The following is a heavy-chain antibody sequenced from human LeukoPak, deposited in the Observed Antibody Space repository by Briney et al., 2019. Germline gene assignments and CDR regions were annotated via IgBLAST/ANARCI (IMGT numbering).Heavy chain of an antibody. CDR1: GGPISSYY. CDR2: IYYSGST. D-gene: IGHD5-18*01. Sequence: TSETLSLTCAVSGGPISSYYWSWIRQPPGKGLEWIGYIYYSGSTNYNPSLKSRVTISLDTSKNQFSLKVSSVTAADTAVYYCARGAAMVDYWGQGTLVTVSS. J-gene: IGHJ4*02. CDR3: ARGAAMVDY. V-gene: IGHV4-59*01.